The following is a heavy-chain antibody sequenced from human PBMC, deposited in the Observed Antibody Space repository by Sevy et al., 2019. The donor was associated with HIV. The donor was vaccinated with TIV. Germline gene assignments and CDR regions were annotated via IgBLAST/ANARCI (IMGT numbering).Heavy chain of an antibody. Sequence: GGSLRLSCAASGFTFSSYWMSWVRQAPGKGLEWVANIKQDGSEKYYVDSVKGRFTISRDNAKNSLYLQMNSLRAEDTAVYYCASLGTYYYDGRFDYWGQGTLVTVSS. D-gene: IGHD3-22*01. J-gene: IGHJ4*02. V-gene: IGHV3-7*03. CDR3: ASLGTYYYDGRFDY. CDR2: IKQDGSEK. CDR1: GFTFSSYW.